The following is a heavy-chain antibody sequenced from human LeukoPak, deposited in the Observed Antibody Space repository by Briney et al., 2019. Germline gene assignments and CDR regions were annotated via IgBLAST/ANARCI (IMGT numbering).Heavy chain of an antibody. CDR2: ISAYNGNT. CDR1: GYTFTSYG. D-gene: IGHD6-13*01. CDR3: ARAVIAAAGTVVDY. J-gene: IGHJ4*02. Sequence: ASVKVSCKASGYTFTSYGISWVRQAPGQGLEWMGWISAYNGNTNYAQKLQGRATMTTDTSTSTAYMELRSLRSDDTAVYYCARAVIAAAGTVVDYWGQGTLVTVSS. V-gene: IGHV1-18*01.